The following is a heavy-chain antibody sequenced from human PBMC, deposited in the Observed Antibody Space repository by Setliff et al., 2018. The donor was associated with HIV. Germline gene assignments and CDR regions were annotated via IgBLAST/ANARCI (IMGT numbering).Heavy chain of an antibody. Sequence: GGSLRLSCAASGFTFSSSWMTWVRQAPGRGLEYVAGMNRDGSEKGYADSVKGRFSISRDNAKNSPYLQMSSLRTEDTAVYFCARDPAFGAFDIWGQGTMVTVSS. D-gene: IGHD3-10*01. CDR3: ARDPAFGAFDI. CDR2: MNRDGSEK. V-gene: IGHV3-7*04. J-gene: IGHJ3*02. CDR1: GFTFSSSW.